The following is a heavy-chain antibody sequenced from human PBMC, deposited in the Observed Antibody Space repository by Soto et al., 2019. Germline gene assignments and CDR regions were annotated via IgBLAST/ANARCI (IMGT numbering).Heavy chain of an antibody. V-gene: IGHV4-61*01. D-gene: IGHD5-18*01. CDR2: IYYSGST. CDR3: AREDTAMVRRYFDY. J-gene: IGHJ4*02. CDR1: GCSVSSGSYY. Sequence: SETLSLTCTVSGCSVSSGSYYWSWIRQPPGKGLEWIGYIYYSGSTNYNPSLKSRVTISVDTSKNQFSLKLSSVTAADTAVYYCAREDTAMVRRYFDYWGQGTLVTVS.